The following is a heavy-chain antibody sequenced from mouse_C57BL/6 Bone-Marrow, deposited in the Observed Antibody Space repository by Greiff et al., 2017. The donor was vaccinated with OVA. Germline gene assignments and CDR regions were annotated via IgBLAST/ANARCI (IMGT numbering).Heavy chain of an antibody. CDR1: GYTFTSYW. CDR2: IYPGSGST. Sequence: VQLQQPGAELVKPGASVKMSCKASGYTFTSYWITWVKQRPGQGLEWIGDIYPGSGSTNYNEKFKSKATLTVDTSSSTAYMQLSSLTSEDSAVYYCARQEYDYSYWYFDVWGTGTTATVSS. CDR3: ARQEYDYSYWYFDV. D-gene: IGHD2-4*01. J-gene: IGHJ1*03. V-gene: IGHV1-55*01.